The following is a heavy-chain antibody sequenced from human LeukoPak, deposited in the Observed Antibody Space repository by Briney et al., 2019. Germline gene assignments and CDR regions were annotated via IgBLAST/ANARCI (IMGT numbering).Heavy chain of an antibody. CDR1: GFTLTGYT. J-gene: IGHJ4*02. D-gene: IGHD3-9*01. CDR3: AGGLLRYSDY. CDR2: ISTSGTR. V-gene: IGHV3-48*02. Sequence: GGSLRLSRAASGFTLTGYTMTWVRQAPGKGLDWFSSISTSGTRYYAVSVKGRFTVSRDNAKNSLSLQINSLRDEDTAVYYCAGGLLRYSDYWGRGTLVTVSS.